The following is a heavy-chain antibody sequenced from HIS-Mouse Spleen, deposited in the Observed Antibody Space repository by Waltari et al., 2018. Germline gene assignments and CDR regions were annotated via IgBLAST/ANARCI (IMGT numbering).Heavy chain of an antibody. J-gene: IGHJ2*01. CDR3: AREIPYSSSWYDWYFDL. CDR2: IYYSGGT. Sequence: QLQLQESGPGLVKPSETLSLTCTVSGGSISSSSYYWGWIRQPPGKGLEWIGSIYYSGGTYDNPSLKSRVTISVATSKNQFSLKLSSVTAADTAVYYCAREIPYSSSWYDWYFDLWGRGTLVTVSS. D-gene: IGHD6-13*01. CDR1: GGSISSSSYY. V-gene: IGHV4-39*07.